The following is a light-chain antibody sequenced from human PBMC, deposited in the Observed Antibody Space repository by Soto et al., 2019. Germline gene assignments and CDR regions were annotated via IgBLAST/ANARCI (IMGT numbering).Light chain of an antibody. J-gene: IGKJ5*01. CDR3: QQYGSSPIT. V-gene: IGKV3-20*01. Sequence: EIVMTQSPATLSVSPGERATLSCKASQSVSSNLARYQQRPGQAPRLLIYGASSRATGIPDRFSGSGSGTDFTLTISRLEPEDFAVYYCQQYGSSPITFGQGTRLEI. CDR2: GAS. CDR1: QSVSSN.